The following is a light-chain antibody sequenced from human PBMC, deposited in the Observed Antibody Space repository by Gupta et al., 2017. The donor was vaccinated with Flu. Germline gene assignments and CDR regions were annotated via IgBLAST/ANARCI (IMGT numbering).Light chain of an antibody. CDR1: RRRIGEDNE. V-gene: IGLV2-14*01. J-gene: IGLJ3*02. CDR2: EVT. Sequence: CWTGRRRRIGEDNEVCWYQKNSGKAPKRVMYEVTKGPSGGAKRFAGAKSGKTAALTSGGRQAEDEANYDCRSYKRGGRGGVFGGGTKVTVL. CDR3: RSYKRGGRGGV.